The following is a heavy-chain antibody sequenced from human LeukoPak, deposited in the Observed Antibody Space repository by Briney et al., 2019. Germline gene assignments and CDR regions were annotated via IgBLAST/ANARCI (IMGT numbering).Heavy chain of an antibody. CDR1: GFTFSSYW. CDR3: ARNSIGFFRWGYYFDY. D-gene: IGHD2-21*01. J-gene: IGHJ4*02. CDR2: IKQDGSEK. V-gene: IGHV3-7*03. Sequence: GGSLRLSCAASGFTFSSYWMAWVRQAPGKGLEWAANIKQDGSEKYYVDSVKGRFTISRDNAKNSPYLQMNSLRAEDTAVYYCARNSIGFFRWGYYFDYWGQGTLVTVSS.